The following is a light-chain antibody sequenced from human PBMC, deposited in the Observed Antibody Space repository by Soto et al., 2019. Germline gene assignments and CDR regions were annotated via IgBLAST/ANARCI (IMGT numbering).Light chain of an antibody. Sequence: AIRMTQSPSSLSASAGDRVAIAGRASQDVGRYLAWYQQKPGQAPKLLIYGASTLQSGVPSRFSGGGSGTDFTLTISCLQSEDFETYYCQHYKNYPWTFGQGTKVEIK. CDR1: QDVGRY. V-gene: IGKV1-8*01. J-gene: IGKJ1*01. CDR2: GAS. CDR3: QHYKNYPWT.